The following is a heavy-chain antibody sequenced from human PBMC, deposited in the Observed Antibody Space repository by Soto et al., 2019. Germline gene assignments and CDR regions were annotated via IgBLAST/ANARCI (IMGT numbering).Heavy chain of an antibody. CDR1: GGSISSYY. CDR3: ARTALGWFDP. V-gene: IGHV4-59*01. CDR2: IFYSGRSGST. D-gene: IGHD2-21*02. J-gene: IGHJ5*02. Sequence: QVQLQESGPGLVKPSETLSLTCSVSGGSISSYYWSWIRQPPGKGLEWIGDIFYSGRSGSTNYNPSLKSRVTISVDTSKNQFSLKLSSVTAADTAVYYCARTALGWFDPWGQGTLVTVSS.